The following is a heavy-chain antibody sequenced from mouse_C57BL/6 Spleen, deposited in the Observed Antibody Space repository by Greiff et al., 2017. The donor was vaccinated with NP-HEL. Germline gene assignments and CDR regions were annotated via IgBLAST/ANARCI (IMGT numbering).Heavy chain of an antibody. CDR2: ISNGGGST. J-gene: IGHJ4*01. Sequence: EVKLVESGGGLVQPGGSLKLSCAASGFTFSDYYMYWVRQTPEKRLEWVAYISNGGGSTYYPDTVKGRFTISRDNAKNTLYLQMSRLKSEDTAMYYCARHRDYGSSFYYAMDYWGQGTSVTVSS. CDR1: GFTFSDYY. CDR3: ARHRDYGSSFYYAMDY. V-gene: IGHV5-12*01. D-gene: IGHD1-1*01.